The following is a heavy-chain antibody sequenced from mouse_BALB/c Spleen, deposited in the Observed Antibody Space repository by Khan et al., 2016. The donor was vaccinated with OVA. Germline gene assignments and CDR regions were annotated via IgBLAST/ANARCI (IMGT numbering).Heavy chain of an antibody. CDR2: FFPNGGGT. CDR1: GYTFTSYN. D-gene: IGHD1-2*01. J-gene: IGHJ3*01. CDR3: VRSGYGSFAF. V-gene: IGHV1S29*02. Sequence: VQLKQSGPEVVKPGASVKISCKATGYTFTSYNLDWGNQGLGKSLEGLGFFFPNGGGTDYNQKFKTRATLTEDIPTSHVYMDLHSLTSEDTAVYYCVRSGYGSFAFWGQGTLVTVSA.